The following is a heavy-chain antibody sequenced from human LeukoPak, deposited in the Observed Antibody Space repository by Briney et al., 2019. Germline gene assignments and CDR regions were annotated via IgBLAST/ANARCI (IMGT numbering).Heavy chain of an antibody. J-gene: IGHJ5*02. CDR1: GYTFTSYG. V-gene: IGHV1-18*01. CDR3: ARGAPIRVAVAATFDP. CDR2: ISAYNGNT. Sequence: ASVKVSCKASGYTFTSYGISWVRQAPGQGLEWMGWISAYNGNTNYSQKFQGRVTITRDTSASTAYMELSSLRSEDTAVYYCARGAPIRVAVAATFDPWGQGTLVTVPS. D-gene: IGHD6-19*01.